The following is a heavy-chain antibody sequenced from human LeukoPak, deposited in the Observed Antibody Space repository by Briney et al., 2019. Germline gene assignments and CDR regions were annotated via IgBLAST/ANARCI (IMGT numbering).Heavy chain of an antibody. CDR3: AREERYSSSWYMYYFDY. D-gene: IGHD6-13*01. CDR1: GYTFTSYY. Sequence: ASVKVSCKASGYTFTSYYMHWVRQAPGQGVECMGIINPSGGSTSYAQKFQGRVTMTRDTSTSTVYMELSSLRSEDTAVYYCAREERYSSSWYMYYFDYWGQGTLVTVSS. CDR2: INPSGGST. J-gene: IGHJ4*02. V-gene: IGHV1-46*01.